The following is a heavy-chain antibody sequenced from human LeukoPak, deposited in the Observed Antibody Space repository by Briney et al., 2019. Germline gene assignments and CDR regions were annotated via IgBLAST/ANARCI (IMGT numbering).Heavy chain of an antibody. J-gene: IGHJ3*02. CDR1: GGSISSGSYY. CDR3: ARSDSYYDILTGYYSAFDI. V-gene: IGHV4-61*02. D-gene: IGHD3-9*01. Sequence: SQTLSLTCTVSGGSISSGSYYWSWIRQPAGKGLEWIGRIYTSGSTNYNPSLKSRVTISVDTSKNQFSLKLSSVTAADTAVYYCARSDSYYDILTGYYSAFDIWGQGTMVTVSS. CDR2: IYTSGST.